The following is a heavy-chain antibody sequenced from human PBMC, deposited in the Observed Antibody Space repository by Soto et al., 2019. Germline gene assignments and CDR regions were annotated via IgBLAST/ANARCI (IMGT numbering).Heavy chain of an antibody. D-gene: IGHD2-8*01. CDR3: ARAQSYGFDY. CDR2: INPDGRRT. CDR1: GFTFSSFW. J-gene: IGHJ4*02. V-gene: IGHV3-74*01. Sequence: PGGSLRLSCAASGFTFSSFWMHWVRQGPGEGLVWVSRINPDGRRTSTADSVKGRFTISRDNAKNTLYLQMNSLRAEDTAVYYCARAQSYGFDYWGQGTLVTVSS.